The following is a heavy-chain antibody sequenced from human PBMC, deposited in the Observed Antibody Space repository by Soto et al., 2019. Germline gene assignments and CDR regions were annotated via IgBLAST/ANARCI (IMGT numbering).Heavy chain of an antibody. Sequence: EVQLVESGGGLVQPGGSLRLSCAASGFTFSSYEMNWVRQAPGKGLEWVSYISSSGSTIYYADSVKGRFTISRDNAKNSLYLQMNSLRGEDTAVYYCARDRGGGSGYFDYWGQGTLVTVSS. V-gene: IGHV3-48*03. D-gene: IGHD3-16*01. CDR3: ARDRGGGSGYFDY. CDR1: GFTFSSYE. J-gene: IGHJ4*02. CDR2: ISSSGSTI.